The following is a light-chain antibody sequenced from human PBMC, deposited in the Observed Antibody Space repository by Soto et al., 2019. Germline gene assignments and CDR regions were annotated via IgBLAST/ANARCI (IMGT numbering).Light chain of an antibody. V-gene: IGLV2-23*01. Sequence: QSVLTQPASVSGSPGQSITISCTGTSSDVGSYNLVSWYQQQPGKAPKLMIYEGSKRPSGVSDRFSGSKSGNTASLTISGLQAEDEADYYCCSFSRSSTLHLFGTATKLTVL. CDR2: EGS. J-gene: IGLJ1*01. CDR1: SSDVGSYNL. CDR3: CSFSRSSTLHL.